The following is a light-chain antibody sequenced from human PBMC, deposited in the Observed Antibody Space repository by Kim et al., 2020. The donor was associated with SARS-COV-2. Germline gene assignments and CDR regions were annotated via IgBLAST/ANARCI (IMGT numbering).Light chain of an antibody. Sequence: EIVVTQSPATLSLSPGERATLSCRASQSIRGYLAWYQQKPGQAPRLLIYDASNRATGIPGRFSGSGSGTDFTLTISSLEPEDFAVYYCQQCGSWPLTFGGGTKVDIK. CDR1: QSIRGY. J-gene: IGKJ4*01. CDR3: QQCGSWPLT. V-gene: IGKV3-11*01. CDR2: DAS.